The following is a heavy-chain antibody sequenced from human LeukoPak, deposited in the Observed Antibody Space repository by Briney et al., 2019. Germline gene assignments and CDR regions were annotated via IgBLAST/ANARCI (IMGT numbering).Heavy chain of an antibody. J-gene: IGHJ5*02. V-gene: IGHV3-74*03. CDR1: GFTFSSYW. CDR2: INTYGTST. Sequence: GGSLRLSCAASGFTFSSYWMHWVRQVPGKGLVWVARINTYGTSTTYGDSVEGRFTTSRDNAKNTLDLEMNSLRDDDTAVYYCARGSTTVTTKDWFDPWGQGTQVTVSS. D-gene: IGHD4-17*01. CDR3: ARGSTTVTTKDWFDP.